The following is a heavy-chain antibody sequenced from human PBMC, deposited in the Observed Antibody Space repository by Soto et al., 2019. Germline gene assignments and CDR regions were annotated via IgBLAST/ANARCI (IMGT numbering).Heavy chain of an antibody. J-gene: IGHJ4*02. CDR3: AKDHGYAGGWHTLYVFDS. CDR2: ISAGGDTT. V-gene: IGHV3-23*01. CDR1: GFTFSSYA. D-gene: IGHD6-19*01. Sequence: EVQLLESGGSLKQPGGSLRLSCAASGFTFSSYAMSWVRQAPGKALEWVSSISAGGDTTYYADSVKGRFTITRDNSKNTLYLQMNSLRAADTAVYYCAKDHGYAGGWHTLYVFDSWGQGTLVTGSS.